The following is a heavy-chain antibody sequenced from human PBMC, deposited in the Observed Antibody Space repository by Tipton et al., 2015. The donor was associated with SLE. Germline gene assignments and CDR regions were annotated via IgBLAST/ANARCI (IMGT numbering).Heavy chain of an antibody. Sequence: SLRLSCAASGFTFSSYAMSWVRQAPGKGLQWVSAIINTGGRTYYADSVKGRFTISRDNSKNTLYLQMNSLKTEDTAVYYCTRDQIAVVDWGQGTLVTVSS. J-gene: IGHJ4*02. CDR3: TRDQIAVVD. V-gene: IGHV3-23*01. CDR2: IINTGGRT. D-gene: IGHD6-19*01. CDR1: GFTFSSYA.